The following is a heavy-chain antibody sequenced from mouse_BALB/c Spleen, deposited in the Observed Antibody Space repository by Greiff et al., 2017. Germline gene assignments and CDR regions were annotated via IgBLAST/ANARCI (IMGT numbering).Heavy chain of an antibody. Sequence: QVQLQQSGAELVRPGSSVKISCKASGYAFSSYWMNWVKQRPGQGLEWIGQIYPGDGDTNYNGKFKGKATLTADKSSSTAYMQLSSLTSEDSAVYFCARDSSGLYAMDYWGQGTSVTVSS. J-gene: IGHJ4*01. D-gene: IGHD3-2*01. CDR3: ARDSSGLYAMDY. V-gene: IGHV1-80*01. CDR1: GYAFSSYW. CDR2: IYPGDGDT.